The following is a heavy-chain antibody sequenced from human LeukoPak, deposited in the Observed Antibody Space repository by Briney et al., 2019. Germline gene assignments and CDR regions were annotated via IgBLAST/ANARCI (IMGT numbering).Heavy chain of an antibody. CDR1: GYTFTSYY. V-gene: IGHV1-46*01. Sequence: ASVKVSCKASGYTFTSYYMHCVRQAPGQGLEWMGIINPSGGSTSYAQKFQGRVTMTRDTSTSTVYMELSSLRSEDTAVYYCAREGSGTRGYYYYMDVWGKGTTVTVSS. CDR2: INPSGGST. J-gene: IGHJ6*03. CDR3: AREGSGTRGYYYYMDV. D-gene: IGHD1-1*01.